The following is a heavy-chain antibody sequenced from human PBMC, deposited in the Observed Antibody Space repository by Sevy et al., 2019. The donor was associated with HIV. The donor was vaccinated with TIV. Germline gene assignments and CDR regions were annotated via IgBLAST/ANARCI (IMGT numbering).Heavy chain of an antibody. CDR2: ISGSGGST. V-gene: IGHV3-23*01. Sequence: GGSLRLSCAASGFTFSSYAMSWVRQAPGKGLEWVSAISGSGGSTYYADSVKGRFTISRDNSKNTLYLQMNSLRAEDTDVYYCATRGGLGYCSGGSCLYMDAFDIWGQGTMVTVSS. J-gene: IGHJ3*02. CDR1: GFTFSSYA. D-gene: IGHD2-15*01. CDR3: ATRGGLGYCSGGSCLYMDAFDI.